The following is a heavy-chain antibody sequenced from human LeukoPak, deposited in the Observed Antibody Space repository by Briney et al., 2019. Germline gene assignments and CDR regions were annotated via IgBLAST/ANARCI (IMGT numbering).Heavy chain of an antibody. V-gene: IGHV3-11*01. Sequence: GGSLRLSCAASGFTLSGYYMSWIRQAPGKGLEWISYISSSGSNIYYADSVKGRFTMSRDNAKGSLYLQMNSLRAEDTAIYYCARRRDYFDYWGQGTLVTVSS. CDR3: ARRRDYFDY. J-gene: IGHJ4*02. CDR1: GFTLSGYY. CDR2: ISSSGSNI.